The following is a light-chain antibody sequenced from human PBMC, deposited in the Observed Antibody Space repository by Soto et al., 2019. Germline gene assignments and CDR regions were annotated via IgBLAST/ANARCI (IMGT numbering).Light chain of an antibody. J-gene: IGKJ4*01. Sequence: EIVMTQSPATLSVSPGERATLSCRASQSVSSNLAWYQQKPGQAPRLLIYGASTRATGIPASFSGSGSGTEFTLTISSLQSEDFAVYYCQQYNNWPPLTFGGGTKVAIK. CDR3: QQYNNWPPLT. V-gene: IGKV3-15*01. CDR2: GAS. CDR1: QSVSSN.